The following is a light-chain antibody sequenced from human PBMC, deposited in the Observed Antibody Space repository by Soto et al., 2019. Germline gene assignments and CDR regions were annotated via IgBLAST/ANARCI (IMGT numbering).Light chain of an antibody. CDR1: RSDVGGYNY. CDR3: SSYTSSSLYV. J-gene: IGLJ1*01. CDR2: DVS. V-gene: IGLV2-14*01. Sequence: QSLLTQPASLSGSPGPSITISCTGTRSDVGGYNYVSWYQQHPGKAPKLMIYDVSNRPSGVSNRFSGSKSGNTASLTISGLQAEDEADYYCSSYTSSSLYVFGTGTKVTVL.